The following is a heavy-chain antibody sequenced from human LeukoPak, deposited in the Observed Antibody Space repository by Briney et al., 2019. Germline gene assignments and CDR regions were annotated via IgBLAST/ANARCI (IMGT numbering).Heavy chain of an antibody. D-gene: IGHD3-16*02. CDR1: GVSFSGNY. V-gene: IGHV4-34*01. CDR2: IYHSRYT. CDR3: ARIRCRPTDNTCYNY. Sequence: PSETLSLTCAVHGVSFSGNYWSWIRQSPEKGLEWIGEIYHSRYTTYNPSLKSRVTISADTSENQLSLRLTSVTAADTALYYCARIRCRPTDNTCYNYWGQATLVTVSS. J-gene: IGHJ4*02.